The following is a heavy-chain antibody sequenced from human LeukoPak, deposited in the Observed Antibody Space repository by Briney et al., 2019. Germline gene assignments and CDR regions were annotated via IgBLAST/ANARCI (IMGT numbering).Heavy chain of an antibody. CDR1: GFSFISYG. D-gene: IGHD4-17*01. V-gene: IGHV3-33*01. Sequence: GGSLRLSCVASGFSFISYGMHWVRQAPGKGLEWVAVVWYDGSNKYYADSVKGRFTISRDNSKNTLYLQMNSLRAEDTAVYYCARKGGSGDYGVHYWGQGTLVTVSS. CDR2: VWYDGSNK. CDR3: ARKGGSGDYGVHY. J-gene: IGHJ4*02.